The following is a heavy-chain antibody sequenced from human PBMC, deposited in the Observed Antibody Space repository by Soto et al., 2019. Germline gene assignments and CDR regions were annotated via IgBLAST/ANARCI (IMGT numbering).Heavy chain of an antibody. J-gene: IGHJ6*03. V-gene: IGHV1-8*01. CDR2: MNPNSGNT. CDR3: ARGGPLSSGYSSSRYYYYYMDV. D-gene: IGHD6-13*01. CDR1: GYTFTSYD. Sequence: GASVKVSCKASGYTFTSYDINWVRQATGQGLEWMGWMNPNSGNTGYAQKFQGRVTMTRNTSISTAYMELSSLRSEDTAVYYCARGGPLSSGYSSSRYYYYYMDVWGKGTTVTVSS.